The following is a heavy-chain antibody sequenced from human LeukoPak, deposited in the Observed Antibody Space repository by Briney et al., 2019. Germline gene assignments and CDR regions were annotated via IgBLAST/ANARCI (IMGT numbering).Heavy chain of an antibody. CDR1: GSTLTYYY. V-gene: IGHV1-2*02. CDR3: ARSPDCSGGSCYSSWFDP. Sequence: ASVKVSCKASGSTLTYYYIHWVRQAPGQGLEWMGCINPNSGGTNYAQKFQGRVTMTRDTSISTACMELSGLRSDDTGVYYCARSPDCSGGSCYSSWFDPWGQGTLVTVSS. D-gene: IGHD2-15*01. J-gene: IGHJ5*02. CDR2: INPNSGGT.